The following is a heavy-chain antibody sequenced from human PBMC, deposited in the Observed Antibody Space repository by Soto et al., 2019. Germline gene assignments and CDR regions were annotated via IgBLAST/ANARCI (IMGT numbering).Heavy chain of an antibody. J-gene: IGHJ6*02. Sequence: EVQLLQSGGGLVQPGGSLRLSCAASGFKFSNFAMDWVRQAPGKGLEWVSSVTASGTTTYYADPVKGRFTISRDNSRNTVYLQMNSLTAEDTAVYYCARDPPIVEVAAADLRGGMDVWGRGTTVKVSS. D-gene: IGHD2-2*01. CDR3: ARDPPIVEVAAADLRGGMDV. CDR1: GFKFSNFA. CDR2: VTASGTTT. V-gene: IGHV3-23*01.